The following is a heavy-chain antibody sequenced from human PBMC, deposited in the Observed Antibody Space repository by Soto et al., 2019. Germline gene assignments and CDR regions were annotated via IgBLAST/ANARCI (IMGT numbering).Heavy chain of an antibody. V-gene: IGHV4-59*08. J-gene: IGHJ4*02. CDR1: GGSFSSYY. D-gene: IGHD3-16*02. CDR3: ARAGNYDYVWGSYRSSSPYYFDY. Sequence: SETLSLTCTVSGGSFSSYYWSWIRQPPGKGLEWIGYVYYSGSTNYNPSLKSRVTISVDTSKNQFSLKLTSVTAADTAVYYCARAGNYDYVWGSYRSSSPYYFDYWGQGTLVTVSS. CDR2: VYYSGST.